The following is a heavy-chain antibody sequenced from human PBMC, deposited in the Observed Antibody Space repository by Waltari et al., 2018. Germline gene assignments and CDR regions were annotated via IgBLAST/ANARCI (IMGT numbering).Heavy chain of an antibody. V-gene: IGHV4-59*01. CDR1: GGSISGYY. Sequence: QVRLQESGPGLVKPSETLSLTCTVFGGSISGYYCSWIRQPPGKGLEWIGYTGNKYNPSLRGRVTISLDTSKNQFSLKLTSVTAADTAVYYCVRSYTETTAPIAGYWGQGTLVTVSS. J-gene: IGHJ4*02. D-gene: IGHD4-17*01. CDR2: YTGN. CDR3: VRSYTETTAPIAGY.